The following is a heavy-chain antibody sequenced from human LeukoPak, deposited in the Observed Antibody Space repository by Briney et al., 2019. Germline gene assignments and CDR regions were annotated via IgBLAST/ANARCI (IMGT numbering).Heavy chain of an antibody. Sequence: PGGSLRLSCAASGFTFSSYSMNWVHQAPGKGLEWVSSISSSSSYIYYADSVKGRFTISRDNAKNSLYLQMNSLRAEDTAVYYCAGSADYGCSPGLWGQGTLVTVSS. CDR1: GFTFSSYS. CDR3: AGSADYGCSPGL. D-gene: IGHD4-23*01. J-gene: IGHJ4*02. CDR2: ISSSSSYI. V-gene: IGHV3-21*01.